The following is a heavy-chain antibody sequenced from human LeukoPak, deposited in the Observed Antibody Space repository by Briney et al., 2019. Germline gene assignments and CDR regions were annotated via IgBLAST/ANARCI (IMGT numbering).Heavy chain of an antibody. Sequence: GGSLRLSCAASGFTVSAKYLSWVRQAPGKGLEWVSVIYSGGNTYYADSVKGRFTISRDNAGNSLYLQMNSLRAEDTAVYYCARDRGFWRTIDYWGQGTLVTVPS. J-gene: IGHJ4*02. V-gene: IGHV3-53*01. CDR1: GFTVSAKY. CDR2: IYSGGNT. CDR3: ARDRGFWRTIDY. D-gene: IGHD3-3*01.